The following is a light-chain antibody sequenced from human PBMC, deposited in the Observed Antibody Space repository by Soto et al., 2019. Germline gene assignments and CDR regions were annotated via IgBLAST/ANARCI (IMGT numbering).Light chain of an antibody. CDR2: GAS. V-gene: IGKV3-20*01. CDR1: QSVSSSY. Sequence: IVLTQSPGTLSLSPGERATLSCRASQSVSSSYLAWYQQKPGQAPRLLMYGASSRATGIPDRFSXSGSGTDFILTISRLEPEDFAVYYCQQYGSSSGTFGPGTKVDIK. CDR3: QQYGSSSGT. J-gene: IGKJ3*01.